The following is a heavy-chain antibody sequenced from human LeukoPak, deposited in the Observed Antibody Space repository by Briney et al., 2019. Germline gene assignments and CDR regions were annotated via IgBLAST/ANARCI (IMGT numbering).Heavy chain of an antibody. J-gene: IGHJ6*03. CDR3: AKDMTYYDFWSGYPTTHNYYMDV. CDR2: IKPDGGEK. D-gene: IGHD3-3*01. CDR1: GFTFSSYM. Sequence: GGSLRLFCAASGFTFSSYMMTWVRQAPGKGLEWVANIKPDGGEKFYVDSVRGRFTISRDNAKNSLYLQMNSLRAEDTAVYYCAKDMTYYDFWSGYPTTHNYYMDVWGKGTTVTVSS. V-gene: IGHV3-7*03.